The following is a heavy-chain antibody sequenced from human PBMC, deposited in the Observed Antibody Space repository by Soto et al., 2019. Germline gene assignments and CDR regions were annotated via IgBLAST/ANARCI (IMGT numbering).Heavy chain of an antibody. CDR2: INYLGTT. Sequence: RSETLSLTCTVSGGSIGSSDYYWGWIRQPPEKGLEWIGNINYLGTTYYSPSLESRVTISGDSSKNQFSLKLSSVTAADTAVYYCARHGGYYFDYWGQGTLVTVSS. D-gene: IGHD3-16*01. V-gene: IGHV4-39*01. J-gene: IGHJ4*02. CDR1: GGSIGSSDYY. CDR3: ARHGGYYFDY.